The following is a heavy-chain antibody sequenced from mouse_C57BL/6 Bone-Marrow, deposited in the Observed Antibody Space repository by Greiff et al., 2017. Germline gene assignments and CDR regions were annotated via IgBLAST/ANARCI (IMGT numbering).Heavy chain of an antibody. V-gene: IGHV3-6*01. Sequence: EVKLMESGPGLVKPSQSLSLTCSVTGYSITSGYYWNWIRQFPGNKLEWMGYISYDGSNNYNPTLKNRISITRDTSKNQFFLQLNSVTTEDTATYYCAGDPTIYYYGSSPYCYFDVWGTGTTLTVSS. D-gene: IGHD1-1*01. CDR3: AGDPTIYYYGSSPYCYFDV. J-gene: IGHJ1*03. CDR1: GYSITSGYY. CDR2: ISYDGSN.